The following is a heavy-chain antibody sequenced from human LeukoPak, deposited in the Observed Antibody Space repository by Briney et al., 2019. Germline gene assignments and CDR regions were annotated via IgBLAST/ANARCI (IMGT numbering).Heavy chain of an antibody. Sequence: GGSLRLSCAASGFTFSNYCMNWVRQAPGKGLEWVSSISSSYTYIYYADSMKGRFTISRDNARNSLYLQMNSQRADDTAVYYCARDRSEGHDSSGPLDAFDVWGQGTLVTVSS. CDR2: ISSSYTYI. V-gene: IGHV3-21*06. J-gene: IGHJ3*01. CDR3: ARDRSEGHDSSGPLDAFDV. D-gene: IGHD3-22*01. CDR1: GFTFSNYC.